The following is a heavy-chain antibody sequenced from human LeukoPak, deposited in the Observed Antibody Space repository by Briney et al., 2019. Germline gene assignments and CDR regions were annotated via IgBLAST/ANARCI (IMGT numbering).Heavy chain of an antibody. D-gene: IGHD2-2*01. Sequence: GGSLRLSCAASGFTVSNKYMTWVRQAPGKGLEWVSLIYSDGRTYYADSVKDRGTISRDGSKNTLYLQMNSLRVEDTAVYYCAGPMGPAAIFGFDYWGQGTLVTVSS. J-gene: IGHJ4*02. CDR1: GFTVSNKY. CDR3: AGPMGPAAIFGFDY. CDR2: IYSDGRT. V-gene: IGHV3-53*01.